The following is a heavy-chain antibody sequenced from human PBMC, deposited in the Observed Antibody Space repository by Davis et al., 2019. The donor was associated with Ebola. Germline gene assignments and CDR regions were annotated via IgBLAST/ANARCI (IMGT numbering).Heavy chain of an antibody. D-gene: IGHD6-19*01. Sequence: MPSETLSLTCTVSGGSISSYYWSWIRQPPGKGLEWIGYIYYSGSTNYNPSLKSRVTISVDTSKNQFSLKLTSVTAADTAAYYCARTTRDSGWFLDYWGQRILVTVSS. CDR3: ARTTRDSGWFLDY. V-gene: IGHV4-59*12. J-gene: IGHJ4*02. CDR1: GGSISSYY. CDR2: IYYSGST.